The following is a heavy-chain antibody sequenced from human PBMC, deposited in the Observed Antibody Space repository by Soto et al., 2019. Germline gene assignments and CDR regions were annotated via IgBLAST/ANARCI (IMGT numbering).Heavy chain of an antibody. CDR1: GFNFSNAY. Sequence: EVQLVESGGGLVNPGGSLRLSCSASGFNFSNAYMSWVRQGPGKGLEWVGRMKSNADGGATSYADFVKGRFTISRDDARESLFLELTSLKPEDTGVYHCTTITAYSGYNDNDYWGQGTVVTVSS. D-gene: IGHD5-12*01. CDR2: MKSNADGGAT. CDR3: TTITAYSGYNDNDY. J-gene: IGHJ4*02. V-gene: IGHV3-15*06.